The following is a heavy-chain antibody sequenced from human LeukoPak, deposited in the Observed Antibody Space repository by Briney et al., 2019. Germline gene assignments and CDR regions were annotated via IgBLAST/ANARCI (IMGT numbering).Heavy chain of an antibody. D-gene: IGHD4-11*01. Sequence: GASVKVSCKASGGTFSSHTISWVRQAPGQGLEWMGGIIPIFGTASYAQKFQGRVTITADESTTTAYMELSSLRSEDTAVYYCAITHDYSYAQTVWLFDYWGQGTLVTVSS. V-gene: IGHV1-69*13. CDR1: GGTFSSHT. CDR2: IIPIFGTA. CDR3: AITHDYSYAQTVWLFDY. J-gene: IGHJ4*02.